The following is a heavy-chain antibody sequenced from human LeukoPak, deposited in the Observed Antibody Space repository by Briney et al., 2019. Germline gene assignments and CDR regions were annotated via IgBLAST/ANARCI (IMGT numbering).Heavy chain of an antibody. Sequence: AGGSLRLSCATSGFTFSDYAMTWVRQAPGKGLEWVATISGSGVMTYYADSVKGRFTVSGDNSKNTVHLQMSSLTAADTAAYYCAKDRSIGTYYTFDHWGQGTLVTVSS. CDR2: ISGSGVMT. V-gene: IGHV3-23*01. CDR1: GFTFSDYA. CDR3: AKDRSIGTYYTFDH. D-gene: IGHD1-26*01. J-gene: IGHJ4*02.